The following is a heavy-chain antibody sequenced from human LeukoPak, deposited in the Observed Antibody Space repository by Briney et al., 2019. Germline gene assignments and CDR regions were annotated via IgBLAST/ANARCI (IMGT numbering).Heavy chain of an antibody. CDR1: GFTFSNAW. CDR3: CTDVLACSGGTCYNALDL. CDR2: IKSKTNGGTT. Sequence: GGSLRLSCAASGFTFSNAWMHWVRQAPGKGLEWVGRIKSKTNGGTTDYAAPVKGRFTLSRDDSKNTMYLQMNSLKIEDTAIYYCCTDVLACSGGTCYNALDLWGRGTMVTVSS. V-gene: IGHV3-15*01. J-gene: IGHJ3*01. D-gene: IGHD2-15*01.